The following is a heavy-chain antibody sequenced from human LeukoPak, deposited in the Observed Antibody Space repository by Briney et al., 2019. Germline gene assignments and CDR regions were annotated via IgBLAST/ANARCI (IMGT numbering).Heavy chain of an antibody. CDR3: ARSYSPDYYYYYGMDV. J-gene: IGHJ6*02. Sequence: GASVKGSCKASGGTFSSYAISWVRQAPGQGLEWMGGIIPIFGTANYAQKFQGRVTITADESTSTAYMELSSLRSEDTAVYYCARSYSPDYYYYYGMDVWGQGTTVTVSS. D-gene: IGHD5-18*01. CDR2: IIPIFGTA. V-gene: IGHV1-69*13. CDR1: GGTFSSYA.